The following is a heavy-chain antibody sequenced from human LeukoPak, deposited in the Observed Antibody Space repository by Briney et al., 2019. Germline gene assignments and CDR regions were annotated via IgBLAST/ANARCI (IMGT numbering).Heavy chain of an antibody. Sequence: SQTLSLTCAVSGGSISRGGYSWSWIRQPPGKGLEWIGYIYHSGSTYYNPSLKSRVTISVDRSKNQFSPKLSSVTAADTAVYYCAREMGYCSGGSCYPGWFDPWGQGTLVTVSS. CDR3: AREMGYCSGGSCYPGWFDP. CDR2: IYHSGST. V-gene: IGHV4-30-2*01. D-gene: IGHD2-15*01. CDR1: GGSISRGGYS. J-gene: IGHJ5*02.